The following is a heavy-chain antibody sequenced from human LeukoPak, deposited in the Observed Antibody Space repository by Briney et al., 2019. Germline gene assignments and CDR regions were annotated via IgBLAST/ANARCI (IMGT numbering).Heavy chain of an antibody. D-gene: IGHD6-13*01. J-gene: IGHJ4*02. CDR1: GGTFSSYA. V-gene: IGHV1-69*04. CDR3: AREIAAAPSK. Sequence: SVNVSCKASGGTFSSYAISWVRQAPGQGLEWMGRIIPILGIANYAQKFQGRVTITADKSTRTAYMELRSLRSEDTAVYYCAREIAAAPSKWGQGTLVTVSS. CDR2: IIPILGIA.